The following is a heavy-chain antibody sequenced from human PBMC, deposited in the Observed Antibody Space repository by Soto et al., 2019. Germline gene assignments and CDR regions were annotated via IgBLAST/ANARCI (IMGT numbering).Heavy chain of an antibody. CDR3: AADPGYYYGSGSYMTNDY. D-gene: IGHD3-10*01. CDR2: IVVGSGNT. J-gene: IGHJ4*02. Sequence: QMPLVQSGPEVKKPGTSVKVSCKASGFTFTSSAVQWVRQARGQRLEWIGWIVVGSGNTNYAQKFQERVTITRDMSTSTAFMELSSLRSEDTAVYYCAADPGYYYGSGSYMTNDYWGQGTLVTVSS. V-gene: IGHV1-58*01. CDR1: GFTFTSSA.